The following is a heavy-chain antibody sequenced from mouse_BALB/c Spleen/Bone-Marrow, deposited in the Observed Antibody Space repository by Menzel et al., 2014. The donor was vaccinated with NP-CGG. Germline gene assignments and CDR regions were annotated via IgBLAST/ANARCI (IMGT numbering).Heavy chain of an antibody. V-gene: IGHV1S126*01. D-gene: IGHD2-1*01. Sequence: VQLQESGPQLVRPGASVKISCKASGYSFTSYWMHWVKQRLGQGLEWIGMIDPSDSETRLNQKFKDKATLTVDKSSSTAYMQLSSPTSEDSAVYYCASPSDGNPFAYWGQGTLVTVSA. CDR3: ASPSDGNPFAY. J-gene: IGHJ3*01. CDR2: IDPSDSET. CDR1: GYSFTSYW.